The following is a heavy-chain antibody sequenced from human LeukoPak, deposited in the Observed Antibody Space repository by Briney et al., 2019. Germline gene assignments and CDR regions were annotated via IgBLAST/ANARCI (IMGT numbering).Heavy chain of an antibody. J-gene: IGHJ3*02. CDR2: ISSSGSTI. CDR3: ARGRGWYYAFDI. CDR1: GFTFSSYE. V-gene: IGHV3-48*03. Sequence: GGSLRLSCAASGFTFSSYEMNWVRQAPGKGLEWVSYISSSGSTIYYADSVKGRFTISRDNAKNSLYLQMNSLRAEDTAVYYCARGRGWYYAFDIWGQGTMVTVSS. D-gene: IGHD6-19*01.